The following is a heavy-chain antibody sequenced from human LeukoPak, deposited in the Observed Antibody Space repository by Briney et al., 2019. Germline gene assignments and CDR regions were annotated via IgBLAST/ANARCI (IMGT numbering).Heavy chain of an antibody. CDR2: IYYSGST. V-gene: IGHV4-39*01. Sequence: RPSETLSLTCTVSGGSISSSSYYWGWIRQPPGKGLEWIGSIYYSGSTYYNPSLKSRVTISVDTSKNQFSLKLSSVTAADTAVYYCARLMGAEGDPLDYWGQGTLVTVSS. D-gene: IGHD2-21*02. CDR1: GGSISSSSYY. CDR3: ARLMGAEGDPLDY. J-gene: IGHJ4*02.